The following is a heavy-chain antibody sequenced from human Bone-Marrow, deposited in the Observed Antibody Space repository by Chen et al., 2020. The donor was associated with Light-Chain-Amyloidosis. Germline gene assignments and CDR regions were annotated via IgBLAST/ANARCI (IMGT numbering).Heavy chain of an antibody. CDR3: AKDKGVDHFDY. CDR1: GFTFHDYA. D-gene: IGHD2-15*01. J-gene: IGHJ4*02. V-gene: IGHV3-9*01. CDR2: ISWNSGNI. Sequence: EVQLVESGGGLVQPGRSLRLSCAAFGFTFHDYAMHWVRQAPGKGLEWVSGISWNSGNIVYADSVKGRFTISRDNAKNSLYLQMNSLRAEDTAFYYCAKDKGVDHFDYWGQGTLVTVSS.